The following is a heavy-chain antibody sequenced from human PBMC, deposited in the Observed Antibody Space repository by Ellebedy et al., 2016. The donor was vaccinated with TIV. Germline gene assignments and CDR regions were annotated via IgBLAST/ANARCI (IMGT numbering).Heavy chain of an antibody. V-gene: IGHV3-53*01. J-gene: IGHJ6*02. D-gene: IGHD7-27*01. CDR3: AQTNWGSGGFYGMDV. CDR1: GFTVSSNY. CDR2: IYSSGGT. Sequence: GGSLRLSCAASGFTVSSNYMSWVRQAPGRGLEWVSTIYSSGGTYYAGSVKGRFTISRDNSKNTLYLQVDSLRAEDTAVYYCAQTNWGSGGFYGMDVWGQGTTVTVSS.